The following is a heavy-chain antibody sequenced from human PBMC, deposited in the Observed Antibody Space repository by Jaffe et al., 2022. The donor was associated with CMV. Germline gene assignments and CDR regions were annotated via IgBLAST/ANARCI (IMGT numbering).Heavy chain of an antibody. Sequence: QVQLVQSGAEVKKPGASVKVSCKASGYTFTSYAMHWVRQAPGQRLEWMGWINAGNGNTKYSQKFQGRVTITRDTSASTAYMELSSLRSEDTAVYYCARDFPDYDILTGFDYWGQGTLVTVSS. CDR1: GYTFTSYA. V-gene: IGHV1-3*01. CDR2: INAGNGNT. D-gene: IGHD3-9*01. J-gene: IGHJ4*02. CDR3: ARDFPDYDILTGFDY.